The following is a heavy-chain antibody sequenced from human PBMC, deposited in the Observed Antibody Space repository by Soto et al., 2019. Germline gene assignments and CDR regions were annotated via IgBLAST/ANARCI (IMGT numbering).Heavy chain of an antibody. Sequence: SETLSLTCTVSGGSISSGGYYWSWIRQHPGKGLEWIGYIYYSGSTYYNPSLKSRVTISVDTSKNQFSLKLSSVTAADTAVYYCARGLRYFDVVFDYWGQGTLVTVSS. CDR3: ARGLRYFDVVFDY. D-gene: IGHD3-9*01. CDR1: GGSISSGGYY. V-gene: IGHV4-31*02. J-gene: IGHJ4*02. CDR2: IYYSGST.